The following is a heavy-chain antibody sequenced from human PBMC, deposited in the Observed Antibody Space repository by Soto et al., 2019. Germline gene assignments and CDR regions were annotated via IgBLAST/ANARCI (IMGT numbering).Heavy chain of an antibody. V-gene: IGHV4-30-2*01. Sequence: QVQLQESGPGLVKPSGTLSLTCTVSGDSISYGGYSWSWIRQPAGKGLEWIGYISHLENTFYNPSFQSRLTLSIDRSKNQFSLKLASMTAADTAVYYCARGGGYDPFDYWGQGTLVTVAS. CDR1: GDSISYGGYS. CDR3: ARGGGYDPFDY. CDR2: ISHLENT. J-gene: IGHJ4*02. D-gene: IGHD5-12*01.